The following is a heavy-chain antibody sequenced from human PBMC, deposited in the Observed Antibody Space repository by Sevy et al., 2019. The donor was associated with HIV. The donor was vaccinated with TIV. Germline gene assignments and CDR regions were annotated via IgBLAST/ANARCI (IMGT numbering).Heavy chain of an antibody. D-gene: IGHD6-19*01. V-gene: IGHV3-23*01. CDR2: IRISGGNT. CDR3: AKEWTQLSDWYGELDY. Sequence: GESLKISCAASGFTFSNYAMSWVRQAPGKGREWVSSIRISGGNTYYADSVKGRFTISRDNSKNTLYLQMNSLRAEDTAVYYCAKEWTQLSDWYGELDYWGQGSLVTVSS. J-gene: IGHJ4*02. CDR1: GFTFSNYA.